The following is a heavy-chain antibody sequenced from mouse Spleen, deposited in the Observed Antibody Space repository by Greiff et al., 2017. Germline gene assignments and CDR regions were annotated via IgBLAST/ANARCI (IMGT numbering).Heavy chain of an antibody. CDR1: GYTFTGYW. CDR2: ILPGSGST. Sequence: QVQLQQSGAELMKPGASVKLSCKATGYTFTGYWIEWVKQRPGHGLEWIGEILPGSGSTNYNEKFKSKATLTVDTSSSTAYMQLSSLTSEDSAVYYCARVRSSYRAMDYWGQGTSVTVSS. J-gene: IGHJ4*01. CDR3: ARVRSSYRAMDY. D-gene: IGHD1-1*01. V-gene: IGHV1-9*01.